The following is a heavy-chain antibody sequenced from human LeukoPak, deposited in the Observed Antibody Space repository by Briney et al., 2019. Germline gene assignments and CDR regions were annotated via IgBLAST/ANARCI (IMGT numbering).Heavy chain of an antibody. CDR2: IIPIFGTA. J-gene: IGHJ3*02. Sequence: GASVKVSCKASGGTFSSYAISWVRQAPGQGLEWMGGIIPIFGTANYAQKFQGRVTITTDESTSTVYMELSSLRSEDTAVYYCLYSSSWFSSVFDIWGQGTMVTVSS. V-gene: IGHV1-69*05. CDR1: GGTFSSYA. CDR3: LYSSSWFSSVFDI. D-gene: IGHD6-13*01.